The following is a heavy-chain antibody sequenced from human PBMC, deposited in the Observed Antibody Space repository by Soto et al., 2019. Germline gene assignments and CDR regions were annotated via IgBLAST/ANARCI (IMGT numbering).Heavy chain of an antibody. D-gene: IGHD5-12*01. CDR1: GYTCTSYY. CDR2: INPSGGST. CDR3: ARLLSGYDSVYDYYGMDV. Sequence: ASVKVSCKASGYTCTSYYMHWVRQAPGQGLEWMGIINPSGGSTSYAQKFQGRVTMTRDTSTSTVYMELSSLRSEDTAVYYCARLLSGYDSVYDYYGMDVWGQGNKVTVSS. J-gene: IGHJ6*02. V-gene: IGHV1-46*01.